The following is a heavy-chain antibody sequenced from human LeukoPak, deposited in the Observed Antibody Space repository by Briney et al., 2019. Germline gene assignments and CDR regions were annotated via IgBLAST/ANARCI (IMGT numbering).Heavy chain of an antibody. CDR1: GYTFTGYY. J-gene: IGHJ5*02. CDR2: INPNSGGT. D-gene: IGHD4-4*01. Sequence: ASVKVSCKASGYTFTGYYMHWVRQAPGQGLEWMGWINPNSGGTNYAQKFQGRVTMTRDTSISTAYMELSRLRSDDTAVYYCARVDYSNYVSGWFDPWGQGTLVTVSS. V-gene: IGHV1-2*02. CDR3: ARVDYSNYVSGWFDP.